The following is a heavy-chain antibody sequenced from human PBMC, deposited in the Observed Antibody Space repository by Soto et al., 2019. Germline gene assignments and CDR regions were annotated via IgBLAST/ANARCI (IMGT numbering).Heavy chain of an antibody. D-gene: IGHD6-13*01. CDR3: ASSLAAALFDI. J-gene: IGHJ3*02. V-gene: IGHV4-59*01. CDR1: GFTFSSYA. Sequence: VQLLESGGGLVQPGGSLRLSCAASGFTFSSYAMSWVRQAPGKGLEWIGYIYYSGSTNYNPSLKSRVTISVDTSKNQFSLKLSSVTAADTAVYYCASSLAAALFDIWGQGTMVTVSS. CDR2: IYYSGST.